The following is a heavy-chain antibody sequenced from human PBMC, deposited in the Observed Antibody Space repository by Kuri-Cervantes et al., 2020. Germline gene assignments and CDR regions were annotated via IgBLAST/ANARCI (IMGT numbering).Heavy chain of an antibody. J-gene: IGHJ6*02. D-gene: IGHD3-9*01. CDR1: GCPISSGGYC. CDR3: ARGYYDILTGTYGMDV. Sequence: LRLSCTVSGCPISSGGYCWSWSRQRPGKGLVWIGNIYYSGSTYSNPSLKSRVTISVDRSKNQFYLKLSSVTAADTAVYYCARGYYDILTGTYGMDVWGQGTTVTVSS. CDR2: IYYSGST. V-gene: IGHV4-30-2*01.